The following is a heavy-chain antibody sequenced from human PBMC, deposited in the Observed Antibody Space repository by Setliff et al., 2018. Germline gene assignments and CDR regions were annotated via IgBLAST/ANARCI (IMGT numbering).Heavy chain of an antibody. V-gene: IGHV7-4-1*02. CDR2: INTNTGNP. D-gene: IGHD1-1*01. Sequence: ASVKVSCKASGYTFTNYAMNWVRQAPGQGLEWMGWINTNTGNPTYVQDFTGRFVFSLDTSVSTTYLQISSLKAEDTALYYCARVGTGSLLDYWGQGTLVTVSS. CDR1: GYTFTNYA. J-gene: IGHJ4*02. CDR3: ARVGTGSLLDY.